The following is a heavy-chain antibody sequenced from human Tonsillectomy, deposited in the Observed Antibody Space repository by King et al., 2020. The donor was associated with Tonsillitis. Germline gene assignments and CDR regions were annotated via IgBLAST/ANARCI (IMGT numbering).Heavy chain of an antibody. D-gene: IGHD6-13*01. J-gene: IGHJ4*02. CDR1: GFTFSSYA. Sequence: VQLVESGGGVVQPGRSLRLSCAASGFTFSSYAMHWFRQAPGQGLEWVAVISYDGSNKYYADSVKGRFTISRDNFKNTVYLQMNSLRAEDTAVYYCARIRIAAAGGDYWGQGTLVTVSS. CDR3: ARIRIAAAGGDY. V-gene: IGHV3-30*01. CDR2: ISYDGSNK.